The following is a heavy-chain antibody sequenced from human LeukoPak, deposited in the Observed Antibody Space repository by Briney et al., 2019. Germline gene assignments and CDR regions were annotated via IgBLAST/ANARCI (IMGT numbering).Heavy chain of an antibody. V-gene: IGHV4-59*01. D-gene: IGHD6-13*01. CDR1: GGSISSYS. CDR2: IYYSGNT. CDR3: ARAGQQLVGYYYYYMDV. Sequence: PSETLSLTCTVSGGSISSYSWSWIRQPPGKGLECIGYIYYSGNTNYNPSLKSRVTISVDTSKNQFSLKLSSVTAADTAVYYCARAGQQLVGYYYYYMDVWGKGTTVTVSS. J-gene: IGHJ6*03.